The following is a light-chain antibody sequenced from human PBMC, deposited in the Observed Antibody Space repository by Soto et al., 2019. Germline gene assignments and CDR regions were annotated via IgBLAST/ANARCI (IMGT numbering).Light chain of an antibody. CDR1: SSNIGSHT. V-gene: IGLV1-44*01. Sequence: QSVLTQPPSASGTPGQGVTISCSGSSSNIGSHTVNWYQQLPGTAPKLLIYTNDQRPSWVPDRFSGSKSGTSASLAISGLQSEDEADYFCAAWDDSVSGLVFGGGSKVTVL. J-gene: IGLJ2*01. CDR2: TND. CDR3: AAWDDSVSGLV.